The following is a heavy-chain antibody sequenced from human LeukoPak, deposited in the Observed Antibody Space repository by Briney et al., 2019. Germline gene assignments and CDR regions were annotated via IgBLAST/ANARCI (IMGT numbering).Heavy chain of an antibody. CDR2: INHSGST. CDR3: ARGKRWLQLGYYFDY. CDR1: GGSFSGYY. D-gene: IGHD5-24*01. Sequence: SETLSLTCAVYGGSFSGYYWSWIRQPPGKGLEWIGEINHSGSTNYNPSLKSRVTISVDTSKNQFSLKLSSVTAADTAVYYCARGKRWLQLGYYFDYWGQGTLVTVSS. J-gene: IGHJ4*02. V-gene: IGHV4-34*01.